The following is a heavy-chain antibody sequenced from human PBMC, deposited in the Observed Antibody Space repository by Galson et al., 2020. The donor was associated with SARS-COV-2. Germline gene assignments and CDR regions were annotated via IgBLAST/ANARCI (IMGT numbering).Heavy chain of an antibody. V-gene: IGHV4-61*01. CDR3: ARHYGDSPPFDYYYYGMDV. Sequence: KASETLSLTCTVSGGSVSSGSYYWSGIRQPPGKGLEWIGYIYYSGSTNYNPSLKSRVTISVDTSKNQFSLKLSSVTAADTAVYYCARHYGDSPPFDYYYYGMDVWGQGTTVTVSS. CDR1: GGSVSSGSYY. CDR2: IYYSGST. J-gene: IGHJ6*02. D-gene: IGHD4-17*01.